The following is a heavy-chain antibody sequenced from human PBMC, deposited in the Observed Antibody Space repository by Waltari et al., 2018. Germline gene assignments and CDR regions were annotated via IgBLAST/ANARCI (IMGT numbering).Heavy chain of an antibody. J-gene: IGHJ6*02. Sequence: QVQLQQWGAGLLKPSETLSLTCAVYGGSFSGYYWSWIRQPAGKGLEWIGEINHSGSTNYNPSLKSRVTISVDTSKNQFSLKLSSVTAADTAVYYCAIYGSGSYYYYYYGMDVWGQGTTVTVSS. CDR3: AIYGSGSYYYYYYGMDV. V-gene: IGHV4-34*01. CDR1: GGSFSGYY. D-gene: IGHD3-10*01. CDR2: INHSGST.